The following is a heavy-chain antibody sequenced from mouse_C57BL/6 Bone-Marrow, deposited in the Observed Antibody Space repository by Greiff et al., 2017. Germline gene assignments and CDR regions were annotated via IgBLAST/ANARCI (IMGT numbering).Heavy chain of an antibody. CDR2: ISSGSSTI. D-gene: IGHD2-5*01. J-gene: IGHJ2*01. V-gene: IGHV5-17*01. CDR3: ATPIVTPYYFDY. Sequence: EVKLVESGGGLVKPGGSLKLSCAASGFTFSDYGMHWVRQAPEKGLEWVAYISSGSSTIYYADTVKGRFTISRDNAKNTLFLQMTSLRSEDTAMYYCATPIVTPYYFDYWGQGTTLTVSS. CDR1: GFTFSDYG.